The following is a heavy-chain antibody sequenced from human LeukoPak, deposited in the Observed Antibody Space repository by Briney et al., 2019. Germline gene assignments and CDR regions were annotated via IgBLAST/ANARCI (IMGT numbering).Heavy chain of an antibody. CDR1: GYTFTSYG. CDR2: ISAYNGNT. V-gene: IGHV1-18*01. Sequence: ASVKVSCKASGYTFTSYGISWVRQAPGQGLEWMGWISAYNGNTNYAQKLQGRVTMTTDTSTSTAYMELRSLRSDDTAVYYCAREDSSGFWSGYYIPGAFDIWGQGTMVTVSS. J-gene: IGHJ3*02. CDR3: AREDSSGFWSGYYIPGAFDI. D-gene: IGHD3-3*01.